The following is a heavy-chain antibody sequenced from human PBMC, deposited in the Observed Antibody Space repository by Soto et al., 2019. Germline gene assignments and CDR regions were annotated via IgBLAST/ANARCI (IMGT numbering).Heavy chain of an antibody. CDR3: TRPKNELRFYSHNGIDV. D-gene: IGHD5-12*01. CDR2: IRSKTNNYAT. CDR1: GLTFSDSA. J-gene: IGHJ6*02. Sequence: GSLRLSCAASGLTFSDSAIHWVRQASGKGLEWVGRIRSKTNNYATTYAASVKGRFTISRDDSKNTAYLQMNSLKTEDTAVYYRTRPKNELRFYSHNGIDVWGQGTTVTVSS. V-gene: IGHV3-73*01.